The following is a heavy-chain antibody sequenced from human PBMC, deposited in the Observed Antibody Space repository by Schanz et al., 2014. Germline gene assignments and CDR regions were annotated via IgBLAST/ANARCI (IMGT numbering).Heavy chain of an antibody. CDR1: GYNITSND. J-gene: IGHJ6*03. CDR2: MNPNSGNT. CDR3: ARLGTGMAVAGSVIDSYYHYMDV. D-gene: IGHD6-19*01. V-gene: IGHV1-8*01. Sequence: QVQLIQSGAEVKKPGASVKVSCKASGYNITSNDVTWVRQATGQGLEWMGWMNPNSGNTGYAQKFQGRVTMTRNTSISTAYMELSSLRSEDTAVYYCARLGTGMAVAGSVIDSYYHYMDVWGEGTTVTVSS.